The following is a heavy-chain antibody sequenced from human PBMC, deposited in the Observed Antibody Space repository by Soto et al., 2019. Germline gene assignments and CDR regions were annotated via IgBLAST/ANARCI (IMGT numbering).Heavy chain of an antibody. CDR3: AREGSPRAYSSSWYSY. V-gene: IGHV3-7*01. CDR1: GFTFSSYW. CDR2: IKQDGSEK. J-gene: IGHJ4*02. Sequence: EVQLVESGGGLVQPGGSLRLSCAASGFTFSSYWMSWVRQAPGKGLEWVANIKQDGSEKYYVDSVKGRFTISRENAKNSLYLQMNSLRAEDTAVYYCAREGSPRAYSSSWYSYWGQGTLVTVSS. D-gene: IGHD6-13*01.